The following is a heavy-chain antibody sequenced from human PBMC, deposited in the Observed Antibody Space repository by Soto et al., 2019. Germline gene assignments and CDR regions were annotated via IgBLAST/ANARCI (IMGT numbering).Heavy chain of an antibody. CDR1: RLTFSNYA. D-gene: IGHD6-13*01. CDR2: ISGSGDTT. Sequence: EVQVLESGGGLVQPGGSLRLSCVISRLTFSNYALNWVRQAPGKGLEWVSSISGSGDTTYYADSVKGRFTISRDNSKNTLYLQMNSLRVEDTALDYCAKADYSYSWAPGDYWGQGTLVTVSS. CDR3: AKADYSYSWAPGDY. V-gene: IGHV3-23*01. J-gene: IGHJ4*02.